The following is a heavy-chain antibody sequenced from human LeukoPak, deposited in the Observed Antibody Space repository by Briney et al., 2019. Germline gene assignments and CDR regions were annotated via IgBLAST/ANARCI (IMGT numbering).Heavy chain of an antibody. CDR1: GFTFSSYA. J-gene: IGHJ4*02. CDR2: ISGSGGST. Sequence: PGGSLRLSCAASGFTFSSYAMSWVRQAPGKGLEWVSAISGSGGSTYYADSVKGRFTISRDNSKNTLYLQMNSLRAEDTAVYYCAKVEDYWRVVTSYFDYWGQGTLVTVSS. V-gene: IGHV3-23*01. CDR3: AKVEDYWRVVTSYFDY. D-gene: IGHD3-3*01.